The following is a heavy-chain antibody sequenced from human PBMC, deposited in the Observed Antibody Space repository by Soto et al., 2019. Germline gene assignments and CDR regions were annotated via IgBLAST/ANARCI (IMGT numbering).Heavy chain of an antibody. CDR3: ARETLVVVAANGYSDY. Sequence: SVKVSCKVSGGSFNTYGIGWGRQAPGQGLEWMGEIIPLLGTPNYAQRFQGRVTITADESTTTAYMELNSLRPEDTAVYYCARETLVVVAANGYSDYWGQGTLVTVSS. D-gene: IGHD2-15*01. J-gene: IGHJ4*02. CDR1: GGSFNTYG. V-gene: IGHV1-69*13. CDR2: IIPLLGTP.